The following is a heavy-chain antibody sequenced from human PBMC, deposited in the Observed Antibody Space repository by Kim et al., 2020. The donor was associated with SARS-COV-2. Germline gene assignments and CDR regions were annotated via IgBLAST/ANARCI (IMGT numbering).Heavy chain of an antibody. V-gene: IGHV3-30*04. D-gene: IGHD3-9*01. J-gene: IGHJ6*02. Sequence: GGSLRLSYAASGFTFSSYAMHWVRQAPGKGLEWVAVISYDGSNKYYADSVKGRFTISRDNSKNTLYLQMNSLRAEDTAVYYCARDTADILTGYYYYYGMDVWGQGTTVTVSS. CDR2: ISYDGSNK. CDR3: ARDTADILTGYYYYYGMDV. CDR1: GFTFSSYA.